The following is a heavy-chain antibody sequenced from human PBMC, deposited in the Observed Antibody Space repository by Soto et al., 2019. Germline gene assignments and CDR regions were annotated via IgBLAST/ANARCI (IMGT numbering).Heavy chain of an antibody. CDR2: ISGSGGST. D-gene: IGHD6-13*01. J-gene: IGHJ4*02. CDR3: AKAPLQGPPYSSSWSFFDY. Sequence: PGGSLRLSCAASGFTFSSYAMSWVRQAPGKGLEWVSAISGSGGSTYYADSVKGRFTISRDNSKNTLYLQMNSLRAEDTAVYYCAKAPLQGPPYSSSWSFFDYWGQGTLVTVSS. CDR1: GFTFSSYA. V-gene: IGHV3-23*01.